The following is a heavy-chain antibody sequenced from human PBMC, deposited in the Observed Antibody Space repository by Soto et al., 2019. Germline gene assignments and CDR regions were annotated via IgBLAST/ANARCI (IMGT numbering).Heavy chain of an antibody. D-gene: IGHD2-15*01. CDR3: ATTYCSGGYCFSSEY. CDR1: GTTFRSYS. J-gene: IGHJ4*02. Sequence: PGGSLRLSCAASGTTFRSYSMSWVRQAPGKGLEWVASITSDSSDIYYEDSVKGRFTISRDNGENSLYLQMTSLGAEDTGVYYCATTYCSGGYCFSSEYWGQGVLVTVSS. CDR2: ITSDSSDI. V-gene: IGHV3-21*01.